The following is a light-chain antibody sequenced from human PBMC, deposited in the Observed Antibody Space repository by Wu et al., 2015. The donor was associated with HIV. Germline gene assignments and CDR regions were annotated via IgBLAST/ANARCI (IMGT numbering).Light chain of an antibody. J-gene: IGKJ1*01. CDR3: QKYNTAPWT. CDR1: QGISSW. CDR2: KAS. Sequence: DIQMTQSPSTLSASVGDRVTITCRASQGISSWLAWYQQKPGKAPKLLIYKASSLESGVPSRFSGSGSGTEFTLTISSLQPEDVATYYCQKYNTAPWTFGQGTKVEMK. V-gene: IGKV1-5*03.